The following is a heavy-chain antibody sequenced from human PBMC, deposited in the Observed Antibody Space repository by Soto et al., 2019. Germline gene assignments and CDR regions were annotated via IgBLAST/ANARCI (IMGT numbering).Heavy chain of an antibody. CDR1: GYTSTSYY. D-gene: IGHD2-2*01. Sequence: GASVKVSCKASGYTSTSYYMHWVRQAPGQGLEWMGIINPSGGSTSYAQKFQGRVTMTRDTSTSTVYMELSSLRSEDTAVYYCARVPHIVVVPAASTYGMDVWGQGTTVTVSS. CDR3: ARVPHIVVVPAASTYGMDV. V-gene: IGHV1-46*01. J-gene: IGHJ6*02. CDR2: INPSGGST.